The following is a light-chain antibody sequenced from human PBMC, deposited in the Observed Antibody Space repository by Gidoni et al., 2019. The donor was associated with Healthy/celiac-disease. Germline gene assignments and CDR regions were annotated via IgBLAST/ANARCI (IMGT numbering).Light chain of an antibody. CDR2: GAS. CDR1: QSVSSSY. CDR3: QQYGSSPLYT. Sequence: EIVLTQSPGTLSLSPGERATLPCRASQSVSSSYLAWYQQKPGQAPRLLIYGASSRATGIPDRFSGSGSGTDFTLTISRLDPEDFAVYYCQQYGSSPLYTCGQGTKLEIK. J-gene: IGKJ2*01. V-gene: IGKV3-20*01.